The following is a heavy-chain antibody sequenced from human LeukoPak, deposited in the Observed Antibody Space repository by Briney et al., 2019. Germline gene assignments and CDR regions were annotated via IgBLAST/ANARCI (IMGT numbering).Heavy chain of an antibody. CDR3: AKDFYDSSGYSRGSEAFDI. D-gene: IGHD3-22*01. Sequence: GGSLRLPCAASGFTFSSYAMSWVRQAPGKGLEWVSAISGSGGSTYYADSVKGRFTISRDNSKNTLYLQMNSLRAEDTAVYYCAKDFYDSSGYSRGSEAFDIWGQGTMVTVSS. CDR1: GFTFSSYA. J-gene: IGHJ3*02. V-gene: IGHV3-23*01. CDR2: ISGSGGST.